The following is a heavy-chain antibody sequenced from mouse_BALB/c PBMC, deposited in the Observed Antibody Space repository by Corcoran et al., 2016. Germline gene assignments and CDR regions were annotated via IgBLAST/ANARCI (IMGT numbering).Heavy chain of an antibody. CDR2: INPNNGGT. D-gene: IGHD2-14*01. CDR3: ARDRYWYFDV. J-gene: IGHJ1*01. Sequence: EVQLKQSGPELVKPGASVKMSCKSSGYTFTDYYMKWVKQSNGKSLEWIGDINPNNGGTSYNQKFKGKATLTVDKSSSTAYMQLNSLTSEDSAVYYCARDRYWYFDVWGAGTTVTVSS. V-gene: IGHV1-26*01. CDR1: GYTFTDYY.